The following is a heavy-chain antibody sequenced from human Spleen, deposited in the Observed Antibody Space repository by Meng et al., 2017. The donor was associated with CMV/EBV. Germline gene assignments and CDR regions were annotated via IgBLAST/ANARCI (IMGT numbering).Heavy chain of an antibody. J-gene: IGHJ3*02. Sequence: ASVKVSCKASGYTFTGYYMHWVRQAPGQGLEWMGWINPNSGGTNYAQKFQGRVTMTRDTSISTAYMELSRLRSDDTAVYYGARGVNRATMIVVVTHYAFDIWGQGTMVTVSS. CDR2: INPNSGGT. CDR3: ARGVNRATMIVVVTHYAFDI. V-gene: IGHV1-2*02. CDR1: GYTFTGYY. D-gene: IGHD3-22*01.